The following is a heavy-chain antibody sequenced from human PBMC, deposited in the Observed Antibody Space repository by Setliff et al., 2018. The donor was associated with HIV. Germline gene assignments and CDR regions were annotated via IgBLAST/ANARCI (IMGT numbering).Heavy chain of an antibody. J-gene: IGHJ6*03. CDR1: GYTFTSYY. CDR2: INPSGGST. Sequence: GASVKVSCKASGYTFTSYYMHWVRQAPGQGLEWMGIINPSGGSTSDAQNFQGRVTMTRDTSTSTVYMELSSLRSEDTAVYYCARRGSRGDYYYYMDVWGKGTTVTVSS. V-gene: IGHV1-46*01. D-gene: IGHD3-16*01. CDR3: ARRGSRGDYYYYMDV.